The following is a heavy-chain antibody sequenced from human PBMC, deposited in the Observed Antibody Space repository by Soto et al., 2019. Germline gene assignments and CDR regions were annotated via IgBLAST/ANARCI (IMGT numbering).Heavy chain of an antibody. D-gene: IGHD4-17*01. Sequence: SETLSLTCTVSGGSISSHYWSWVRQPPGKGLEWIGYLYYTGSTNYNASLKSQVTMSLDTSKNQFSLMLTSVAAADTAVYYCARVGATVTSQALGFDHWGQGILVTVSS. J-gene: IGHJ4*02. CDR1: GGSISSHY. V-gene: IGHV4-59*11. CDR2: LYYTGST. CDR3: ARVGATVTSQALGFDH.